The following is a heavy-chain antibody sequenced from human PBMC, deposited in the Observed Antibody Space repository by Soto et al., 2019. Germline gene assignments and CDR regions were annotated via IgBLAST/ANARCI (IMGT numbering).Heavy chain of an antibody. Sequence: GGSLRLSCAASGFTFSSYSMNWVRQAPGKGLEWVSYISSSSSTIYYADSVKGRFTISRDNAKNSLYLQMNSLRDEDTAVYYCARDRFVSYYDFWSGPGYSSDYYYGMDVWGQGTTVTVS. CDR1: GFTFSSYS. V-gene: IGHV3-48*02. D-gene: IGHD3-3*01. CDR3: ARDRFVSYYDFWSGPGYSSDYYYGMDV. J-gene: IGHJ6*02. CDR2: ISSSSSTI.